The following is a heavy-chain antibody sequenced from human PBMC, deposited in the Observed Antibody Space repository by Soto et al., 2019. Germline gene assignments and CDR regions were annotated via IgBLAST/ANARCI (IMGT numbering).Heavy chain of an antibody. V-gene: IGHV4-59*11. CDR1: GGSISNHY. CDR3: TRANCYSEY. CDR2: SYYNWNT. D-gene: IGHD7-27*01. Sequence: QVQLQESGPGLVKPSETLSLTCSVAGGSISNHYWSWIRQPPGKGLEWIGYSYYNWNTNYNPSLTRRVTMSVDTSRNQISLKLTTVTAADPAVYYCTRANCYSEYWGQGTLVTVSS. J-gene: IGHJ4*02.